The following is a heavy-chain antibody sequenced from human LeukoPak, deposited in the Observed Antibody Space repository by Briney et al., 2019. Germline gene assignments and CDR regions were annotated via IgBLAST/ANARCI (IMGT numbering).Heavy chain of an antibody. CDR2: INHSGST. D-gene: IGHD2-15*01. CDR3: ARGTDIVVVVAANAGYYFDY. J-gene: IGHJ4*02. Sequence: KPSETLSLTYAVYGGSFSGYYWGWIRQPPGKGLEWIGEINHSGSTNYNPSLKSRVTISVDTSKNQCSLKLSSVTAADTAVYYCARGTDIVVVVAANAGYYFDYWGQGTLVTVSS. CDR1: GGSFSGYY. V-gene: IGHV4-34*01.